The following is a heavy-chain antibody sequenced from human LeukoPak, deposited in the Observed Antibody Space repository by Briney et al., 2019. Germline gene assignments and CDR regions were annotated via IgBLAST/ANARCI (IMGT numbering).Heavy chain of an antibody. CDR2: ISSTSSYM. Sequence: GGSLRLSCSASGFDLSTYTMKWVRQAPGKGLEWVASISSTSSYMYYGDSLKGRFTISRDNAKNTLYLQLGSLRAEDTATCDCATRVTTFLSWGQGTLVIVSS. J-gene: IGHJ4*02. D-gene: IGHD4-17*01. CDR1: GFDLSTYT. CDR3: ATRVTTFLS. V-gene: IGHV3-21*01.